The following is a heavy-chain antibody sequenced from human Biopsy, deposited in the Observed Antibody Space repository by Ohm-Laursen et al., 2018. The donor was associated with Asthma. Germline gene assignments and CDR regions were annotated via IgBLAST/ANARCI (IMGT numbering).Heavy chain of an antibody. CDR2: ITGSGGFT. CDR1: GFTFTNYV. CDR3: AKDERAYYGSDSKYMQPVPIGD. V-gene: IGHV3-23*01. Sequence: GSLRLSCAASGFTFTNYVMSWVRQAPGKALEWVSSITGSGGFTYHADSVKGRFTLSRDKSDNTLYLQMNRRTAEDTAVYHCAKDERAYYGSDSKYMQPVPIGDWGQGTVVIVSA. D-gene: IGHD2-21*01. J-gene: IGHJ4*02.